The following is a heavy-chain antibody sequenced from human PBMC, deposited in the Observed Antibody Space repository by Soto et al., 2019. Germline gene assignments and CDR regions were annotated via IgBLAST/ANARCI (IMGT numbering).Heavy chain of an antibody. CDR3: ARAPGYRSSTGYDY. CDR2: IGASDSGT. Sequence: GGSLRLSCAASGFTFGSHVMNWVRLPPGRGLEWVSTIGASDSGTYYADSVKGRFTISRDNSKNTLYLQMNSLRAEDTAIYYCARAPGYRSSTGYDYWGQGTLVTVSS. V-gene: IGHV3-23*01. D-gene: IGHD6-19*01. CDR1: GFTFGSHV. J-gene: IGHJ4*02.